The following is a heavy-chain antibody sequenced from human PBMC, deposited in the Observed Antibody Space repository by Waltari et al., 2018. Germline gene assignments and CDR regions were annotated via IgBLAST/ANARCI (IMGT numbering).Heavy chain of an antibody. J-gene: IGHJ4*02. CDR3: AFDCSSTSCYEG. V-gene: IGHV1-69*14. D-gene: IGHD2-2*01. Sequence: QVQLVQSGAEVKKPGSSVKVSCKASGGTLSSYANSWVRQAPGQGLEWMGGIIPIFGTANYAQKFQGRVTITADKSTSTAYMELSSLRSEDTAVYYCAFDCSSTSCYEGWGQGTLVTVSS. CDR1: GGTLSSYA. CDR2: IIPIFGTA.